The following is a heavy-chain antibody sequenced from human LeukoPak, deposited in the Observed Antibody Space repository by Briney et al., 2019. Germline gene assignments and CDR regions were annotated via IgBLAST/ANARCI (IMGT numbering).Heavy chain of an antibody. J-gene: IGHJ5*02. CDR2: IYYSGST. Sequence: PSETLSLTCTVSGGSISSGGYCWSWIRQHPGKGLEWIGYIYYSGSTNYNPSLKSRVTISVDTSKNQFSLKLSSVTAADTAVYYCARGGVVVVPAAPDWFDPWGQGTLVTVSS. V-gene: IGHV4-31*03. D-gene: IGHD2-2*01. CDR3: ARGGVVVVPAAPDWFDP. CDR1: GGSISSGGYC.